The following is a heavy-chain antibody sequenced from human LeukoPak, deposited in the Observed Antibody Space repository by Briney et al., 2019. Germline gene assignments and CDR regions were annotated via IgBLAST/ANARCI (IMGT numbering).Heavy chain of an antibody. V-gene: IGHV1-69*05. CDR3: ARGITGFWSGYLVDP. CDR1: GGTFSGNA. CDR2: LIPMFGTA. Sequence: SVKVSCKASGGTFSGNAISWVRQAPGQGLEWMGRLIPMFGTANYAQKFQGRVTITTDESTTTAYMELSSLRSEDTAVYYCARGITGFWSGYLVDPWGQGTLVTVSS. D-gene: IGHD3-3*01. J-gene: IGHJ5*02.